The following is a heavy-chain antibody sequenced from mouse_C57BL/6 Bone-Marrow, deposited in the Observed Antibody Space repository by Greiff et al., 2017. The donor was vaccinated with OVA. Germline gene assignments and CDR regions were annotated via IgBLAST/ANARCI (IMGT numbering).Heavy chain of an antibody. V-gene: IGHV5-12*01. CDR2: ISNGGGST. CDR1: GFTFSDYY. CDR3: ARHDGYGNLQFAY. D-gene: IGHD1-2*01. J-gene: IGHJ3*01. Sequence: EVNLVESGGGLVQPGGSLKLSCAASGFTFSDYYMYWVRQTPEKRLEWVAYISNGGGSTYYPDTVKGRFTISRDNAKNTLYLQMSRLKSEDTAMYYCARHDGYGNLQFAYWGQGTLVTVSA.